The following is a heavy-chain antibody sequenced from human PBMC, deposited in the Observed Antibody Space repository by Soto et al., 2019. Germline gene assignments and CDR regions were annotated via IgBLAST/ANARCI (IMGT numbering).Heavy chain of an antibody. CDR1: GGSISSSSYY. CDR2: IYYSGST. V-gene: IGHV4-39*01. CDR3: ARHMYYDFWSGYGWFDP. Sequence: SETLSLTCTVSGGSISSSSYYWGWIRQPPGKGLEWIGSIYYSGSTYYNPSLKSRVTISVDTSKNQFSLKLSSVTAADTAVYYCARHMYYDFWSGYGWFDPWGQGTLVTVSS. J-gene: IGHJ5*02. D-gene: IGHD3-3*01.